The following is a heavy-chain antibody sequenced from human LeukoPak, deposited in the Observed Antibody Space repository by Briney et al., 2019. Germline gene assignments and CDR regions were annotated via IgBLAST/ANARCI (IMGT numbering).Heavy chain of an antibody. D-gene: IGHD3-22*01. CDR1: GGSISSYY. CDR3: ARASVVVITPDAFDI. V-gene: IGHV4-4*07. J-gene: IGHJ3*02. Sequence: SETLSLTCTVSGGSISSYYWSWIRQPAGKGLEWIGRIYTSGSTNYNPSLKSRVTMSVDTSKNQFSLKLGSVTAADTAVYYCARASVVVITPDAFDIWGQGTMVTVSS. CDR2: IYTSGST.